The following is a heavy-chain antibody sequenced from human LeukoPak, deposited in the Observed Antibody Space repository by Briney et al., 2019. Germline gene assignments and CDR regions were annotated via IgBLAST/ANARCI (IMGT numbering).Heavy chain of an antibody. Sequence: ASVKVSCKASGYTFTSYGISWVRPAPGQGLEWMGWISAYNGNTNYAQKLQGRVTMTTDTSTSTAYMELRSLRSDDTAVYYCARDEDVDTAMGPVPWDYWGQGTLVTVSS. CDR2: ISAYNGNT. CDR1: GYTFTSYG. V-gene: IGHV1-18*01. CDR3: ARDEDVDTAMGPVPWDY. D-gene: IGHD5-18*01. J-gene: IGHJ4*02.